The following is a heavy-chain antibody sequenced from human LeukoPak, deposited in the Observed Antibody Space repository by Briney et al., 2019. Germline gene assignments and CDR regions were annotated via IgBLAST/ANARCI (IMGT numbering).Heavy chain of an antibody. D-gene: IGHD6-6*01. V-gene: IGHV4-4*07. CDR3: ARGISSEWYSSSSGPPENWFDP. Sequence: SETLSLTCTVSGGSISSYYWSWIRQPAGKGLEWIGRIYTSGSTNYNPSLKSRVTMSVDTSKNQFSLKLSSVTAADTAVYYCARGISSEWYSSSSGPPENWFDPWGQRTLVTVSS. CDR2: IYTSGST. J-gene: IGHJ5*02. CDR1: GGSISSYY.